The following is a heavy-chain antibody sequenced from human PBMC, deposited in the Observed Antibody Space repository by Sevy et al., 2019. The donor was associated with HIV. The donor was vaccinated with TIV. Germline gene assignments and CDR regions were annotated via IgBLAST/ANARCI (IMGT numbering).Heavy chain of an antibody. CDR3: AREGGYCSSTSCYTAHDAFDI. J-gene: IGHJ3*02. D-gene: IGHD2-2*02. V-gene: IGHV3-48*01. Sequence: GGSLRLSCAASGFTFSSYSMNWVRQAPGKGLEWVSYISSSSSTIYYADSVKGQFTISRENAKNSLYLQMNSLRAEDTAVYYCAREGGYCSSTSCYTAHDAFDIWGQGTMVTVSS. CDR1: GFTFSSYS. CDR2: ISSSSSTI.